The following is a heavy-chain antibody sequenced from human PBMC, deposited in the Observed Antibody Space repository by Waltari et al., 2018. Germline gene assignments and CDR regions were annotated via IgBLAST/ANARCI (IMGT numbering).Heavy chain of an antibody. CDR1: GYSISSGYY. D-gene: IGHD5-18*01. Sequence: QVQLQESGPGLVKPSETLSLTCAVSGYSISSGYYWGWIRQPPGKGLEWIGSIYHSGSTYYNPSLKSRVTISVDTSKNQFSLKLSSVTAADTAVYYCARDLEDSYGPTDLFDYWGQGTLVTVSS. CDR2: IYHSGST. CDR3: ARDLEDSYGPTDLFDY. J-gene: IGHJ4*02. V-gene: IGHV4-38-2*02.